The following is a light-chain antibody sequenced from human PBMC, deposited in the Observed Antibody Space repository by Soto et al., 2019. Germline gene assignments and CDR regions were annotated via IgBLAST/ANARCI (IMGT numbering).Light chain of an antibody. CDR3: QRYATSPHT. Sequence: EIVMTQSPVTLSLSPGESATLSCRASQTVGSSQVAWYQQKPGQAPRLLIYGASSRATGIPDRFSGVGSETEFTLTFNSLEHEDFAVYYCQRYATSPHTFGQGTKLEIK. CDR1: QTVGSSQ. CDR2: GAS. V-gene: IGKV3-20*01. J-gene: IGKJ2*01.